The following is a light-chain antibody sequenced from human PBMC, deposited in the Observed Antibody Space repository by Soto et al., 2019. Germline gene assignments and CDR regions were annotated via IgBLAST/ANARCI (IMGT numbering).Light chain of an antibody. J-gene: IGLJ1*01. V-gene: IGLV2-14*01. CDR3: FSFTTTSTHV. CDR2: EFT. Sequence: QSALTQPASLSLAPVQSITIAWTRGSGDIGADDYVSWFQEHPGNAPQLMISEFTNRPSVATNRFSGSKSGNTAYLTISRLQVEDEAEYFCFSFTTTSTHVFGTGTKVTVL. CDR1: SGDIGADDY.